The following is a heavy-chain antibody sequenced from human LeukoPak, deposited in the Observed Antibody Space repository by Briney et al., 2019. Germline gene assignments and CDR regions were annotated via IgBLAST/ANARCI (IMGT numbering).Heavy chain of an antibody. CDR2: IRSKPSSYTT. CDR3: ARESRREGYGFDY. Sequence: GGSLRLSCAASGFHFSGFYMHWVRQASGRGLEWVGLIRSKPSSYTTVYAASVKGRFTISRDNSQNTLSLQMNSLRAEDTAVYYCARESRREGYGFDYWGQGTLVTVSS. D-gene: IGHD5-18*01. V-gene: IGHV3-73*01. J-gene: IGHJ4*02. CDR1: GFHFSGFY.